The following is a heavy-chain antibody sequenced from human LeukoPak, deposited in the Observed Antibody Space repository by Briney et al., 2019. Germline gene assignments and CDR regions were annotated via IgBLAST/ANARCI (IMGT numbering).Heavy chain of an antibody. Sequence: SETLSLTCTVSGYSISSGYYWGWIRQPPGQGLAWIGSIYHSGSTYYNPSLKSRVTISVDTSKNQFSLKLSSVTAADTAVYYCARGRSYLRIKPGPNAFDIWGQGTMVTVSS. J-gene: IGHJ3*02. V-gene: IGHV4-38-2*02. D-gene: IGHD1-26*01. CDR3: ARGRSYLRIKPGPNAFDI. CDR2: IYHSGST. CDR1: GYSISSGYY.